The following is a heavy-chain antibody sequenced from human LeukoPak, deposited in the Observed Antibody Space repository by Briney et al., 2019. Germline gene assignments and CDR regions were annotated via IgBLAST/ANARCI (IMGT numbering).Heavy chain of an antibody. V-gene: IGHV1-8*03. CDR3: ARFASGYSYGSL. CDR1: GYTFTNYD. Sequence: ASVKVSCKASGYTFTNYDINWVRQATGQGLEWMGWMNPNSGTTGYAQKFLGRVTITRNTSISTTYMELSSLRSEDTAVYYCARFASGYSYGSLWGQGTLVTVSS. CDR2: MNPNSGTT. J-gene: IGHJ4*02. D-gene: IGHD5-18*01.